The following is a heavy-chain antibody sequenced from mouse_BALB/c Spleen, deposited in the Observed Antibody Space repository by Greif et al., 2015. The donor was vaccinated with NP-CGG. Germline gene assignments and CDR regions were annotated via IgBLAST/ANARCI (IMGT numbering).Heavy chain of an antibody. CDR3: ARQYDYDSAMDY. J-gene: IGHJ4*01. CDR2: ISSGGSYT. V-gene: IGHV5-9*02. CDR1: GFAFSSYD. Sequence: DVQLVESGGGLVKPGGSLKLSCAASGFAFSSYDMSWVRQTPEKRLEWVATISSGGSYTYYPDSVKGRFTISRDNARNTLYLQMSSLRSEDTALYYCARQYDYDSAMDYWGQGTSVTVSS. D-gene: IGHD2-4*01.